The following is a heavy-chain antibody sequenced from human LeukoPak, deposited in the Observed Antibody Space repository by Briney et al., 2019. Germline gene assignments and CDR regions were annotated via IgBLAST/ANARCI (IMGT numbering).Heavy chain of an antibody. CDR1: GFTFSSYA. CDR3: AKYSSWYSDAEYLQH. D-gene: IGHD6-13*01. Sequence: GGSLRLSCAASGFTFSSYAMSWVRQAPGKGLEWVSATSGSGGSTYYADSVKGRFTISRDNSKNTLYLQMNSLRAEDTAVYYCAKYSSWYSDAEYLQHWGQGTLVTVSS. J-gene: IGHJ1*01. V-gene: IGHV3-23*01. CDR2: TSGSGGST.